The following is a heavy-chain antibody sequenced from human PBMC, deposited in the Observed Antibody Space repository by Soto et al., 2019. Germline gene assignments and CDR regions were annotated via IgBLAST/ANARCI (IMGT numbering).Heavy chain of an antibody. CDR1: GFTFSSNW. CDR2: INTDGSAT. Sequence: EVQLVESGGGLVQPGGSLRLSCAASGFTFSSNWMHWVRQVPGKGLVWVSRINTDGSATSYADSVKGRFTISRDNAKNTVNLQMNSLRVEDTAVYYCARDGEGYWGQGTLVTVSS. CDR3: ARDGEGY. D-gene: IGHD2-21*01. J-gene: IGHJ4*02. V-gene: IGHV3-74*01.